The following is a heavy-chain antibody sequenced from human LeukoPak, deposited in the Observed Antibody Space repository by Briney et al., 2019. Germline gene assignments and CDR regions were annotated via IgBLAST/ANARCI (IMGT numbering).Heavy chain of an antibody. CDR3: ARVPRYDFWSGYLYYYYMDA. CDR1: GGSISSYY. Sequence: PSETLSLTCTVSGGSISSYYWSWIRQPPGKGLEWIGYIYYSGSTNYNPSLKSRVTISVDTSKNQFSLKLSSVTAADTAVYYCARVPRYDFWSGYLYYYYMDAWGKGTTVTVSS. D-gene: IGHD3-3*01. J-gene: IGHJ6*03. V-gene: IGHV4-59*01. CDR2: IYYSGST.